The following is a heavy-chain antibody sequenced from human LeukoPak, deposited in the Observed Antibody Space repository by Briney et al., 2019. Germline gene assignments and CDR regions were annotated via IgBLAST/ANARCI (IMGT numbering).Heavy chain of an antibody. CDR3: ARPDTAMASNDYYYVMDV. Sequence: SVKVSCKASGGTFSSYAISWVRQAPGQGLEWMGGIIPIFGTANYAQKFQGRVTITADESTSTAYMELSSLRSEDTAVYYCARPDTAMASNDYYYVMDVWGEGTTVTVSS. D-gene: IGHD5-18*01. V-gene: IGHV1-69*13. CDR1: GGTFSSYA. J-gene: IGHJ6*04. CDR2: IIPIFGTA.